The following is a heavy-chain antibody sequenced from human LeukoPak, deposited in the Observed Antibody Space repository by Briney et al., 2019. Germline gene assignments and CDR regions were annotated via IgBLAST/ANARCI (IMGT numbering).Heavy chain of an antibody. CDR1: GFTFSDHY. V-gene: IGHV3-72*01. J-gene: IGHJ4*02. Sequence: GGSLRLSCAASGFTFSDHYMDWVRQAPGKGLEWVGRTRNKANSYTTEYAASVKGRFTISRDDSKNSLYLQMNSLKTEDIAVYYCTREFTSFFDYWGQGTLVTVSS. CDR3: TREFTSFFDY. CDR2: TRNKANSYTT.